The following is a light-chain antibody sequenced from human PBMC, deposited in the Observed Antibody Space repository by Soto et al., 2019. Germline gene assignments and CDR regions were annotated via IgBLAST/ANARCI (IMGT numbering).Light chain of an antibody. V-gene: IGKV1-5*03. CDR3: QHYNSYPET. CDR2: KAS. Sequence: DIQMTQSPSTLSGSVADRVTITCRASQTISSWLAWYQQKPGKAPKLVIYKASTLTSGVPSRFSGSGSGTEFTLTISSLQPDDCATYYCQHYNSYPETFGQGTKVDIK. CDR1: QTISSW. J-gene: IGKJ1*01.